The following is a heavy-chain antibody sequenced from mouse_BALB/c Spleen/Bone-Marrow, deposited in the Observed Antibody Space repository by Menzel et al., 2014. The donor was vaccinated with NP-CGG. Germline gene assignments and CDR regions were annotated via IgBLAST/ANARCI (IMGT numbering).Heavy chain of an antibody. D-gene: IGHD2-4*01. Sequence: EVQRVESGGGLVQPGGSLRLSCATSGFTFTDYYMSWVRQPPGKSLEWLGFIRNKANGYTTEYSASVKGRFTISRDNSRSILYLQMNTLRAEDSATYYCARDDDSPLDYWGQGTLVTVSA. CDR1: GFTFTDYY. CDR3: ARDDDSPLDY. J-gene: IGHJ3*01. CDR2: IRNKANGYTT. V-gene: IGHV7-3*02.